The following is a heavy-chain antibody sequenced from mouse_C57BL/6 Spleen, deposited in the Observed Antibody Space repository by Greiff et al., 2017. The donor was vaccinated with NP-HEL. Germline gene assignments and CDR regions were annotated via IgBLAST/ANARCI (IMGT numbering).Heavy chain of an antibody. CDR1: GYTFTSYW. CDR2: IHPNSGST. V-gene: IGHV1-64*01. CDR3: ARKGGYYGYFDV. J-gene: IGHJ1*03. D-gene: IGHD1-1*02. Sequence: QVHVKQPGAELVKPGASVKLSCKASGYTFTSYWMHWVKQRPGQGLEWIGMIHPNSGSTNYNEKFKSKATLTVDKSSSTAYMQLSSLTSEDSAVYYCARKGGYYGYFDVWGTGTTVTVSS.